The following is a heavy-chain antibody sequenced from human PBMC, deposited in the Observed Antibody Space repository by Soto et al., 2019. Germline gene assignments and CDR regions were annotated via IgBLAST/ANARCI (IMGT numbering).Heavy chain of an antibody. CDR2: ISHDGNTR. V-gene: IGHV3-30-3*01. Sequence: QVQLVESGGGVVQPGRSLRLSCAGSGFTFSIFTLHWVRQAPGKGLEWVAVISHDGNTRKYADSLKDRFTISRDNSKNALYLQMNSLRSEDTALYCCARARGFDTTSDPSVYWGQGTLVTVSS. CDR3: ARARGFDTTSDPSVY. D-gene: IGHD1-26*01. J-gene: IGHJ4*02. CDR1: GFTFSIFT.